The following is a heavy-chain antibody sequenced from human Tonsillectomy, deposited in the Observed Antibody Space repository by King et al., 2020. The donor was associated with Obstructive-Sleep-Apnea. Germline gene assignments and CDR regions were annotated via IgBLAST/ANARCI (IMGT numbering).Heavy chain of an antibody. CDR1: GGSFSDYY. Sequence: VQLQQWGAGLLKPSETLSLTCAVFGGSFSDYYWMWIRQPPGNGLEGVGEINQSGSTNYNPSLKSPVTISIDTSKNQFSLKLNSVTAAGTAVYFCARGSGAAAVNWFDPWGQGTLVTVSS. V-gene: IGHV4-34*01. D-gene: IGHD6-13*01. CDR3: ARGSGAAAVNWFDP. J-gene: IGHJ5*02. CDR2: INQSGST.